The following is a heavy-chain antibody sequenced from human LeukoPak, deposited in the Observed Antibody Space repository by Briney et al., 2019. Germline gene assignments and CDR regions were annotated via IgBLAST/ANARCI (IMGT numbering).Heavy chain of an antibody. CDR2: INHSGST. CDR1: GGSFSGYY. D-gene: IGHD2-2*02. J-gene: IGHJ4*02. V-gene: IGHV4-34*01. CDR3: ASFGYCSSTSCYNY. Sequence: SETLSLTCAVYGGSFSGYYWSWIRQPPGKGLEWIGEINHSGSTNYNPSLKSRVTISVDTSKNQFSLKLSSVTAADTAVYYRASFGYCSSTSCYNYWGQGTLVTVSS.